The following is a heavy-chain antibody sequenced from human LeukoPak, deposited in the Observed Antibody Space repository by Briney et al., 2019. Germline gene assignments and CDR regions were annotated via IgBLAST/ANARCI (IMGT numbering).Heavy chain of an antibody. V-gene: IGHV4-59*12. J-gene: IGHJ2*01. Sequence: SETLSLTCTVSGGSISSYYWSWIRQPPGKGLEWIGYIYHSGSTNYNPSLKSRVTISVDTSKNQFSLKLSSVTAADTAVYYCARAGRGSSSWQGWYFDLWGRGTLVTVSS. CDR1: GGSISSYY. D-gene: IGHD6-13*01. CDR3: ARAGRGSSSWQGWYFDL. CDR2: IYHSGST.